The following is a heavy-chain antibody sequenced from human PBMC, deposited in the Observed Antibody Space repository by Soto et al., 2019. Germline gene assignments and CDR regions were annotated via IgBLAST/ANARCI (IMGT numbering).Heavy chain of an antibody. J-gene: IGHJ3*02. CDR3: TRVVIGVAAPTIDI. CDR1: GFTFSSYG. Sequence: QVQLVESGGGVVQPGRSLRLSCAASGFTFSSYGMHWVRQAPGKGLEWVSVIWYDGSNKYYPDSVKGRFTISRDNSKNTLYLQLNSWRAENTALYYCTRVVIGVAAPTIDIWCQGTMVTVSS. D-gene: IGHD2-15*01. V-gene: IGHV3-33*01. CDR2: IWYDGSNK.